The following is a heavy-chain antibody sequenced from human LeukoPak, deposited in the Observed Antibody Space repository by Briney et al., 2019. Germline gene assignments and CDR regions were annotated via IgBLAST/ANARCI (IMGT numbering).Heavy chain of an antibody. Sequence: GGSLRLSCAVSGFTFSDYYMSWIRQAPGKGLEWISYISSGGSTVYYADSVKGRFTISRDNAKNSLCLQMNSLRAEDTAVYYCAREGSTYYYDSSDYYPWGQGTLVTVSS. CDR1: GFTFSDYY. D-gene: IGHD3-22*01. J-gene: IGHJ5*02. CDR2: ISSGGSTV. CDR3: AREGSTYYYDSSDYYP. V-gene: IGHV3-11*01.